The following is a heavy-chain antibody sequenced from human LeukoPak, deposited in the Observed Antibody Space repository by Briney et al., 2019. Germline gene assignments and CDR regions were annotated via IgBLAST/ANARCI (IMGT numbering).Heavy chain of an antibody. J-gene: IGHJ4*02. V-gene: IGHV3-7*01. CDR1: GFTFSTYW. CDR2: IKQDGSKN. CDR3: ARDKIVGATYFDY. D-gene: IGHD1-26*01. Sequence: GGSLRLSCVASGFTFSTYWMSWVRQAPGKGLEWVANIKQDGSKNYYVESVKGRFTISRDNAKNSLYLQMNSLRVEDTAVYYCARDKIVGATYFDYWGQGTLVTVSS.